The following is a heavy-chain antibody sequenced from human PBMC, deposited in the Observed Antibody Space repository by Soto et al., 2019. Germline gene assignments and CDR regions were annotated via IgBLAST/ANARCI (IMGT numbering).Heavy chain of an antibody. J-gene: IGHJ6*02. CDR1: GFTFSSYG. CDR2: IWYDGSNK. D-gene: IGHD3-10*01. CDR3: ASVGRGSGSNYYYYYGMDV. V-gene: IGHV3-33*01. Sequence: SLKLSCAASGFTFSSYGMHWVRQAAGKGLEWVAVIWYDGSNKYYADSVKGRFTISRDNSKNTLYLQMNSLRAEDTAVHYCASVGRGSGSNYYYYYGMDVWGQGTTVTVSS.